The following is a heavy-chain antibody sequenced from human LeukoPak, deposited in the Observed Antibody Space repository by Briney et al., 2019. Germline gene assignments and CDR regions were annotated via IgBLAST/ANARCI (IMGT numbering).Heavy chain of an antibody. V-gene: IGHV3-20*04. D-gene: IGHD6-13*01. J-gene: IGHJ6*03. CDR3: ASSRNSSSWYYYYMDV. CDR1: GFTFDDYG. CDR2: INWNGGSK. Sequence: GGSVRLSCAASGFTFDDYGMSWVRQAPGKGLEWVSGINWNGGSKGYADSVKGRFTISRDNAKNSLYLQMNSLRTEDTALYYCASSRNSSSWYYYYMDVWGKGTTVTVSS.